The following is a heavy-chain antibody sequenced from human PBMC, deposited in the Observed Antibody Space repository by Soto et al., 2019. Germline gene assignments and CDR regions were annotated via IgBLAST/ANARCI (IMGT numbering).Heavy chain of an antibody. D-gene: IGHD1-26*01. CDR3: ARPIVGATTWYYYYGMDV. CDR2: IIPIFGTA. V-gene: IGHV1-69*13. J-gene: IGHJ6*02. CDR1: GGTFSSYA. Sequence: ASVKVSCKASGGTFSSYAISWVRQAPGQGLEWMGGIIPIFGTANYAQKFQGRVTITADESTSTAYMELSSLRSEDTAVYYCARPIVGATTWYYYYGMDVWGQGTTVTVSS.